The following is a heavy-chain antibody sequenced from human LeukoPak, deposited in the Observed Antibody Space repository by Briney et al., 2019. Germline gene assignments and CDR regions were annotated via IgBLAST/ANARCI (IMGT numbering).Heavy chain of an antibody. CDR1: GFTFNNYW. V-gene: IGHV3-74*01. Sequence: GGSLRLSCAASGFTFNNYWIHWVRQVPGKGLVWVSRINNDGSSASYVDSVKGRFTISRDNAKNTLFLQMNSLRAEDTAVYYCARGQGGSYIGHWGQGTLVTVSS. J-gene: IGHJ4*02. D-gene: IGHD3-16*01. CDR2: INNDGSSA. CDR3: ARGQGGSYIGH.